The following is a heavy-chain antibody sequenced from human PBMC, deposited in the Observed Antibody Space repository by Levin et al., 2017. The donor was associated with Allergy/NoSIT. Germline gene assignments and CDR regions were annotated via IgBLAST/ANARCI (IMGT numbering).Heavy chain of an antibody. CDR3: ARGASGYSYG. V-gene: IGHV3-74*01. D-gene: IGHD5-18*01. J-gene: IGHJ4*02. CDR1: GFTFSSYW. CDR2: INSDGTST. Sequence: SCAASGFTFSSYWMHWVRQAPGKGLVWVSRINSDGTSTNYADSVKGRFTISRDNAKNTLYLQMNSLRAEDTAVYYCARGASGYSYGWGQGTLVTVSS.